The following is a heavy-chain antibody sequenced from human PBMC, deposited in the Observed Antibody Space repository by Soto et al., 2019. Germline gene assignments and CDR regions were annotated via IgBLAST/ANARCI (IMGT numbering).Heavy chain of an antibody. D-gene: IGHD3-10*01. J-gene: IGHJ4*02. V-gene: IGHV4-4*02. CDR2: IYHSGSN. CDR1: GGSISSSNW. CDR3: ARRSVTVWGVMAFDY. Sequence: SETLSLTCAVSGGSISSSNWWSWVRQPPGKGLEWIGEIYHSGSNNYNPSLKSRVTISVDKSKKQFSLKLSSVTAADTALYYCARRSVTVWGVMAFDYWGQGTLVTVSS.